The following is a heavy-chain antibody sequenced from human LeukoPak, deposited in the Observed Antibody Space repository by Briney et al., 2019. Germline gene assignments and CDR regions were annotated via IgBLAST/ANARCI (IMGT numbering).Heavy chain of an antibody. CDR1: EFTFSSYA. J-gene: IGHJ4*02. V-gene: IGHV3-20*01. CDR2: INWNGGST. Sequence: GGSLRLSCAASEFTFSSYAMSWVRQAPGKGLEWVSGINWNGGSTFYADSVKGRFTISRDNAKNALYLQMNSLTAEDTALYHCARDRSYGSFDYWGQGTLVTVSS. CDR3: ARDRSYGSFDY. D-gene: IGHD5-18*01.